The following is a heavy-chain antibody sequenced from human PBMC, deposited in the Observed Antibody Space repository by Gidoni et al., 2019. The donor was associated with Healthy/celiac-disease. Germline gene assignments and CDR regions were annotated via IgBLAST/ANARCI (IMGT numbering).Heavy chain of an antibody. J-gene: IGHJ4*02. CDR3: ARILFSGYYDSSGDFDY. V-gene: IGHV1-69*01. CDR1: GGTFSSYA. CDR2: IIPIGGTA. Sequence: QVQLVQSGAEVKKPGSSVKVSCKASGGTFSSYAISWVRQAPGQGLEGMGGIIPIGGTANDEQKFQGRVTITADESTSTAYMELSSLRSEDTAVYYCARILFSGYYDSSGDFDYWGQGTLVTVSS. D-gene: IGHD3-22*01.